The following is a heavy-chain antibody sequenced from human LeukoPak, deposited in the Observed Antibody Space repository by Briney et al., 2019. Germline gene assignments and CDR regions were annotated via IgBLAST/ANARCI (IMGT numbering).Heavy chain of an antibody. V-gene: IGHV4-38-2*02. CDR2: IHTSGST. D-gene: IGHD6-6*01. CDR3: AREGSMTARPFVSIDY. J-gene: IGHJ4*02. Sequence: PSETLSLTCAVSGYSISSGYYWGWIRQPAGKGLEWIGRIHTSGSTDYNPSLESRDTMSVDTSKNQFSLKLSSVTSADTAVYYCAREGSMTARPFVSIDYWGQGTLVTVSS. CDR1: GYSISSGYY.